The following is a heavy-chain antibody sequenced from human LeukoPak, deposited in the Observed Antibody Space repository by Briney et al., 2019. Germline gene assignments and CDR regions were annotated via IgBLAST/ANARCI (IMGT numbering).Heavy chain of an antibody. D-gene: IGHD2-2*01. CDR1: GYSFTSYW. Sequence: LGESLKISCKGSGYSFTSYWIGWVRQMPGKGLELMGIIYPGDSDTRYSPFFQGQVTISADKSISTAYLQWSSLKASDTAMYYCARHTPVVPAALDYWGQGTLVTVSS. CDR2: IYPGDSDT. J-gene: IGHJ4*02. CDR3: ARHTPVVPAALDY. V-gene: IGHV5-51*01.